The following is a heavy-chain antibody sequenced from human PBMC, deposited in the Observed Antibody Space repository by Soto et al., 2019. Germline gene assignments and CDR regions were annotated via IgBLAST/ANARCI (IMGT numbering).Heavy chain of an antibody. D-gene: IGHD2-15*01. V-gene: IGHV1-69*01. J-gene: IGHJ6*02. CDR3: GVVASNHYSSGMDV. Sequence: QVHLVQSGAEVQKPGSSVKVSCKASGGTFSSYAISWVRQSPGQGLEWMGGIIPIFGTANYAQKFQGRVTITADECRSTAYMELRSVRSEDTAVYYCGVVASNHYSSGMDVWGQGTTVTVSS. CDR1: GGTFSSYA. CDR2: IIPIFGTA.